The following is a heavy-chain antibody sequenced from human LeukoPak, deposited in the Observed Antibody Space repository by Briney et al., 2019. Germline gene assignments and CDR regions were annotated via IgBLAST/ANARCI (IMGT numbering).Heavy chain of an antibody. CDR1: GGSFSGYY. J-gene: IGHJ4*02. CDR3: TYGDRKFDY. Sequence: SETLSLTCAVYGGSFSGYYWSWIRQPPGKGLEWIGEINHSGSTNYNPSLKSRVTISVDTSKNQFSLKLSSVTAADTAVYFCTYGDRKFDYWGQGPLVTVSS. V-gene: IGHV4-34*01. D-gene: IGHD4-17*01. CDR2: INHSGST.